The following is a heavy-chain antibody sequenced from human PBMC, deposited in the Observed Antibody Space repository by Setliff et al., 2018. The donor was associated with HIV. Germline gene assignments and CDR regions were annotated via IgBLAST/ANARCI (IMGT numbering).Heavy chain of an antibody. CDR3: ARGGRGGLKFMADAFDI. CDR1: GDSINSSSYY. Sequence: PSETLSLTCAVSGDSINSSSYYWGWIRQPPGKGLEWIASIYHNGNTYYNPSHKSRATTSVDTSKNHLSLKVSSVTAADTALYFCARGGRGGLKFMADAFDIWGQGTVVTVS. V-gene: IGHV4-39*02. D-gene: IGHD1-26*01. J-gene: IGHJ3*02. CDR2: IYHNGNT.